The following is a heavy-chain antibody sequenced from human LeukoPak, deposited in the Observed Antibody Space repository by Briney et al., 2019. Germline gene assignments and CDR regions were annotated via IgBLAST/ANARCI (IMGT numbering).Heavy chain of an antibody. V-gene: IGHV1-18*01. Sequence: GASVKVSCKASGYTFTSYGIRWVRQAPGQGLEWMGWISAYNGNTNYAQKLQGRVTMTTDTSTSTAYMELRSLRSDDTAVYYCARVEATGTTDGMDVWGQGTTVTVSS. D-gene: IGHD1-7*01. CDR2: ISAYNGNT. CDR3: ARVEATGTTDGMDV. J-gene: IGHJ6*02. CDR1: GYTFTSYG.